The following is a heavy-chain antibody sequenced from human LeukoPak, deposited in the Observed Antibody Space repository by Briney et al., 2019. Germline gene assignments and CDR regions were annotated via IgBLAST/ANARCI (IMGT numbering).Heavy chain of an antibody. Sequence: ASVKVSCKASGYTFTSYAMNWVRQAPGQGLEWMGWINTNTGNPTYAQGFTGRFVFSLDTSVSTAYLQISNLMPEDTAKYYCAREILRFDIWGQGTLVTVSS. CDR1: GYTFTSYA. CDR3: AREILRFDI. D-gene: IGHD2-15*01. J-gene: IGHJ4*02. V-gene: IGHV7-4-1*02. CDR2: INTNTGNP.